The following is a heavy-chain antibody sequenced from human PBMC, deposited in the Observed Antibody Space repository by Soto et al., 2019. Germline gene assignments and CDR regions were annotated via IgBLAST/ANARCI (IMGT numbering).Heavy chain of an antibody. Sequence: VQLVESGGGVVQPGRSLRLSCAASGFNFSSYGMHWVRQAPGKGLEWVAVIWYDGSKKYYADSVKGRFTISRDNSKRTLYPQTNSLRAEDTAVYYCASEAVGNWFDPWGQGTLVTVSS. CDR1: GFNFSSYG. V-gene: IGHV3-33*01. CDR2: IWYDGSKK. J-gene: IGHJ5*02. D-gene: IGHD2-15*01. CDR3: ASEAVGNWFDP.